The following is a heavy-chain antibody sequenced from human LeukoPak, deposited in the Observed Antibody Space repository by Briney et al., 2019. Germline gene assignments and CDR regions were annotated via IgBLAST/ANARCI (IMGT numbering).Heavy chain of an antibody. V-gene: IGHV1-18*01. D-gene: IGHD1-26*01. J-gene: IGHJ6*02. CDR3: ARVWENDYYGMDV. Sequence: ASVKVSCKASGYTFTSYGISWVRQAPGEGLEWMGWISAYNVNTNYAQKLQGRVTMTTDTSTSTAYMELRSLRSDDTAVYYCARVWENDYYGMDVWGQGTTVTVSS. CDR1: GYTFTSYG. CDR2: ISAYNVNT.